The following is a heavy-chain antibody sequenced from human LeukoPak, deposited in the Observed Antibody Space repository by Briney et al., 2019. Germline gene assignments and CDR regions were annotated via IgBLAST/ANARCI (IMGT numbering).Heavy chain of an antibody. J-gene: IGHJ4*02. CDR2: ISYDGTNK. V-gene: IGHV3-30-3*01. Sequence: GGSLRLSCADSGFTFSSYAMDWVRQAPGKGLEWVAVISYDGTNKYYADSVKGRFTISRDNSKNTLYLQMNSLRSDDTAVYYCARDSENGDRGHSNPDYWGQGTLVTVSS. CDR3: ARDSENGDRGHSNPDY. D-gene: IGHD4-11*01. CDR1: GFTFSSYA.